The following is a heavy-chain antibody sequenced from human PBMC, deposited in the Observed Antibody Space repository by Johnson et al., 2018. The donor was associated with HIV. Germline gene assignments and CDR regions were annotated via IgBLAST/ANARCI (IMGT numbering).Heavy chain of an antibody. CDR1: GFTFSSYG. V-gene: IGHV3-33*01. CDR3: ARDAERIAYHGAFDI. CDR2: IWYDGSNK. J-gene: IGHJ3*02. Sequence: VHLVESGGGLVQPGGSLRLSCAASGFTFSSYGMHWVRQAPGKGLEWVAVIWYDGSNKYYADSVKGRFTISRDNSKNTLYLQMNSLRVEDTAVYYCARDAERIAYHGAFDIWGQGTMVTVSS. D-gene: IGHD2-15*01.